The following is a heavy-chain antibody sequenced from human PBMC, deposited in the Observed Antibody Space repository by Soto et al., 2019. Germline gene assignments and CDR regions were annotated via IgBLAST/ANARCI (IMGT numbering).Heavy chain of an antibody. CDR1: GGSISSSSYY. J-gene: IGHJ5*02. D-gene: IGHD1-26*01. Sequence: SETLSLTCTVSGGSISSSSYYWVWIRQPPGKGLEWIGSIYYSGTTYYNPSLKSRVTISVDTSKNQFSLKLRSVTAADTAVYYCARQSPDYLGSVGRFDPWGQGTLVTVYS. V-gene: IGHV4-39*01. CDR2: IYYSGTT. CDR3: ARQSPDYLGSVGRFDP.